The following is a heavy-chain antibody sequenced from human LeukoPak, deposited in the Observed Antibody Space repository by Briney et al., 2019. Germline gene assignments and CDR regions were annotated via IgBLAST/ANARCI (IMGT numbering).Heavy chain of an antibody. CDR1: GYTFTGYY. CDR3: ARRSSSSWFKKEYYSDY. CDR2: INPNSGGT. D-gene: IGHD6-13*01. Sequence: ASVKVSCKASGYTFTGYYMHWVRQAPGQGLEWMGWINPNSGGTNYAQKFQGRVTMTRDTSISTAYMELSRLRSDDTAVYYCARRSSSSWFKKEYYSDYWGQGTLVTVSS. V-gene: IGHV1-2*02. J-gene: IGHJ4*02.